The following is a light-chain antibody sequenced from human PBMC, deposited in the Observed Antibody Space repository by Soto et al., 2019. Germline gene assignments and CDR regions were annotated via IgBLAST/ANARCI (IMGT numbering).Light chain of an antibody. CDR3: QLYHSSSYT. CDR1: QSVTSSY. CDR2: GAS. Sequence: EIVLTQSPGTLSLSPGERATLSCRASQSVTSSYLAWYQHKPGQAPRLLIYGASRRATDIPDRFSGSGSGTDFTLTISRLEPKDFAVYYCQLYHSSSYTFGQGTKLEIK. V-gene: IGKV3-20*01. J-gene: IGKJ2*01.